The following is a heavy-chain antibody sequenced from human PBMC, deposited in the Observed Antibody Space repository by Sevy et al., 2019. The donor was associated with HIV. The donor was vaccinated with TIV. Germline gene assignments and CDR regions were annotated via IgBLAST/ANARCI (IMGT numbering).Heavy chain of an antibody. V-gene: IGHV3-74*01. CDR3: ARDGDSSGWYYYFDY. D-gene: IGHD6-19*01. J-gene: IGHJ4*02. CDR2: INSDGSST. Sequence: GGSLRLSCAASGFTLSSYWMHWVRQAPGKGLVWVSRINSDGSSTSYADSVKGRFTISSDNAKNTLYLQMNSLRAEDTAVYYCARDGDSSGWYYYFDYWGQGTLVTVSS. CDR1: GFTLSSYW.